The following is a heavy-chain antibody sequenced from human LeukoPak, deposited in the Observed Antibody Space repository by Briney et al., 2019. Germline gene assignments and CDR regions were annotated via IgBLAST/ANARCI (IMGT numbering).Heavy chain of an antibody. J-gene: IGHJ4*02. CDR1: GCSISSGDYY. Sequence: PSQTLSLTCTVSGCSISSGDYYWSWIRQPPGKGLEWIGYIYYSGSTYYNPSLKSRVTISVDTSKNQFSLKLSSVTAADTAVYYCARVDEMEWSSDWGQGTLVTVSS. V-gene: IGHV4-30-4*08. D-gene: IGHD3-3*01. CDR2: IYYSGST. CDR3: ARVDEMEWSSD.